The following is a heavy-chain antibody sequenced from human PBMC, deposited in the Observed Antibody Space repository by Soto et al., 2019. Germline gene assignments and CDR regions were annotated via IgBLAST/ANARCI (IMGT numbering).Heavy chain of an antibody. D-gene: IGHD3-10*01. Sequence: LSLTCAVSGESVIDYYWSWIRQPPGKGLEWIGHIYYTGSTNYNPSLRSRVTMSQDTSKNQFSLKLASVTAADTAVYYCARSGYYGFVYWGQGALVTVS. V-gene: IGHV4-59*02. J-gene: IGHJ4*02. CDR1: GESVIDYY. CDR3: ARSGYYGFVY. CDR2: IYYTGST.